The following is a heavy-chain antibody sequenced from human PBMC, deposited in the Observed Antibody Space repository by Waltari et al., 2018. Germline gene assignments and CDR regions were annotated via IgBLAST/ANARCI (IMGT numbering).Heavy chain of an antibody. CDR3: ARGGINAFDI. V-gene: IGHV4-34*01. Sequence: QVQLQQWGAGLLKPSETLSLTCAVYGGSFSGYYWSWIRQPPGKGLEWIGEINHSGSTNYNPALKSRVTISVDTSKNQFSLKLSSVTAADTAVYYCARGGINAFDIWGQGTMVTVSS. D-gene: IGHD1-20*01. CDR1: GGSFSGYY. CDR2: INHSGST. J-gene: IGHJ3*02.